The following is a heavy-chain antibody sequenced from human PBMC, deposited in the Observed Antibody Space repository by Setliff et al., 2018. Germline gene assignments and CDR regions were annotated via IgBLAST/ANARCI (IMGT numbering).Heavy chain of an antibody. V-gene: IGHV4-39*07. Sequence: SETLSLTCTVSGGSINSMSYYWGWIRQPPGKGLEWIGSIYHSGSSYYNPSLRSRVTISVDTSKNQFSLKLTSVTAADTAVYYCARDNTIVGATDYWGQGALVTVSS. CDR2: IYHSGSS. J-gene: IGHJ4*02. CDR3: ARDNTIVGATDY. D-gene: IGHD1-26*01. CDR1: GGSINSMSYY.